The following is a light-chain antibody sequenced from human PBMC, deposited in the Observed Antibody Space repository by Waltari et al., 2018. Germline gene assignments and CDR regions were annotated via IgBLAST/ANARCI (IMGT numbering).Light chain of an antibody. CDR2: TAS. J-gene: IGKJ2*01. CDR3: QQYNSYPYT. V-gene: IGKV1-5*03. CDR1: QSISGR. Sequence: DIQMTQSPSTLSAFVGDRVTTSCRASQSISGRLAWYQQKPGKAPKLLIYTASSLQSGVPSTFSGSGSGTEFTLTISSLQPDDFATYYCQQYNSYPYTFGQGTKLETK.